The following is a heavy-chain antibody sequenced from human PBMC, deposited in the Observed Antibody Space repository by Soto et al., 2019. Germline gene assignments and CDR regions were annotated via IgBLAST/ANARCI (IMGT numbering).Heavy chain of an antibody. J-gene: IGHJ3*02. V-gene: IGHV3-23*01. CDR3: AKDLQRYGDYSGAFDI. CDR2: ISGSGGST. Sequence: GGSLRLSCAASGFTFSSYAMSWVRQAPGKGLEWVSAISGSGGSTYYADSVKGRFTISRDNSKNTLYLQMNSLRAEDTAVYYCAKDLQRYGDYSGAFDIWGQGTMVTVSS. D-gene: IGHD4-17*01. CDR1: GFTFSSYA.